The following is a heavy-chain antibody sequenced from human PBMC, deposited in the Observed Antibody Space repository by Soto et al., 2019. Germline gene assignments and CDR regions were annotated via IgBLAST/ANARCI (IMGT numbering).Heavy chain of an antibody. J-gene: IGHJ3*02. D-gene: IGHD3-22*01. CDR2: IIPIFGTA. Sequence: GASVKVSFKASGGTFSSYAISWVRQAPGQGLEWMGGIIPIFGTANYAQKFQGRVTITADKSTSTAYMELSSLRSEDTAVYYCARVDLRPDYYDSSGYYGAFDIWGQGTMVTVSS. CDR1: GGTFSSYA. V-gene: IGHV1-69*06. CDR3: ARVDLRPDYYDSSGYYGAFDI.